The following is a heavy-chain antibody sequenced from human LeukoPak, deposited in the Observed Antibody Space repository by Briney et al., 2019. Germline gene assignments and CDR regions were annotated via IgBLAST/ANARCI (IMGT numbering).Heavy chain of an antibody. CDR1: GGSTSNSRYY. Sequence: SETLSPTCSLSGGSTSNSRYYWGWLRQPPGKGLEWIGSIYYSGSTYYNPSLKSQITISVDTSKNQFSLKLSSVTAADTAVYYCARQNKNMMPDYWGQGTLVTVSS. J-gene: IGHJ4*02. CDR3: ARQNKNMMPDY. D-gene: IGHD2/OR15-2a*01. V-gene: IGHV4-39*07. CDR2: IYYSGST.